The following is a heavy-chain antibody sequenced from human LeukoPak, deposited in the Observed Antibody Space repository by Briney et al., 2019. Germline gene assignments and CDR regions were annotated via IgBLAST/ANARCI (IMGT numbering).Heavy chain of an antibody. CDR2: IYYSGST. Sequence: PSETLSLTCTVSGGSISSGGYYWSCIRQHPGKGLECIGYIYYSGSTYYNPSLKSRVTISVDTSKNQFSLKLSSVTAADTAVYYCASSIVATITSFDYWGQGTLVTVSS. V-gene: IGHV4-31*03. CDR3: ASSIVATITSFDY. D-gene: IGHD5-12*01. J-gene: IGHJ4*02. CDR1: GGSISSGGYY.